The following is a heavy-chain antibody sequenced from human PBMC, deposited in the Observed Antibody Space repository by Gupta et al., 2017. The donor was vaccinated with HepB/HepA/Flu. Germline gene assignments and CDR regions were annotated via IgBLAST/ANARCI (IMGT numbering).Heavy chain of an antibody. V-gene: IGHV4-39*01. CDR1: GGSISSSSYY. Sequence: QLQLQASGPGLVKPSETLSLTCTVSGGSISSSSYYWGWIRQPPGKGLEWIGSIYYSGSTYYNPSLRSRVTISVDTSKNQFSLKLSSVTAADTAVYYCARRAVAGTRYYYYMDVWGKGTTVTISS. CDR2: IYYSGST. D-gene: IGHD6-19*01. J-gene: IGHJ6*03. CDR3: ARRAVAGTRYYYYMDV.